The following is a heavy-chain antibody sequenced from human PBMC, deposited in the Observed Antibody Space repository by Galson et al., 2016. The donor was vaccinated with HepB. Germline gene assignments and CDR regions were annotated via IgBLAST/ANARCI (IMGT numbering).Heavy chain of an antibody. D-gene: IGHD3-10*01. CDR2: IYHSGST. CDR1: GASFSSGGLS. V-gene: IGHV4-30-2*01. J-gene: IGHJ4*02. Sequence: TLSLTCAVSGASFSSGGLSWSWIRQPPGKGLECIGYIYHSGSTYYNPSLKSRVTISVDRSKNQFSLRLSSVTAADTAVYYCARVRVVDGSGSDSLRYFDYWGQGTLVTVSS. CDR3: ARVRVVDGSGSDSLRYFDY.